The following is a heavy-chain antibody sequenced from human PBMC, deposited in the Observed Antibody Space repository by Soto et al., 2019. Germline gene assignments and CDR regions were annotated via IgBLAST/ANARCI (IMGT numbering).Heavy chain of an antibody. CDR3: ARRYGGTFDY. CDR1: CGSISSGGYY. Sequence: PSETLSLTCTVSCGSISSGGYYWSWIRQHPGKGLEWIGYIYYSGSTYYNPSLKSRVTISVDTSKNQFSLKLSSVTAADTAVYYCARRYGGTFDYWGQGTLVTVSS. CDR2: IYYSGST. V-gene: IGHV4-31*03. J-gene: IGHJ4*02. D-gene: IGHD2-15*01.